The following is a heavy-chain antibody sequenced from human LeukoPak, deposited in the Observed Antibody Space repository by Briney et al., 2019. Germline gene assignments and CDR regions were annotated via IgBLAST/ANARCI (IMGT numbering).Heavy chain of an antibody. CDR2: MNPNSGGT. CDR1: GYTFTSYD. CDR3: ARGGEIGCQFLPGVLALLSQCDNWFDP. V-gene: IGHV1-2*02. J-gene: IGHJ5*02. D-gene: IGHD3-3*02. Sequence: GASVKVSCKASGYTFTSYDINWVRQATGQGLEWMGWMNPNSGGTNYAQKFQDRVTMTRDTSISTAYMELSRLRSDDTAVYYCARGGEIGCQFLPGVLALLSQCDNWFDPWGQGTLVTVSS.